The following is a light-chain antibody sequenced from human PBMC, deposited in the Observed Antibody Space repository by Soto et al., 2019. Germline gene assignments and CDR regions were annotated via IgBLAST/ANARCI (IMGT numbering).Light chain of an antibody. Sequence: ETVLTQSPGTLSLSPGERATLSCKASQSLSINYLAWYQQKPGQAPRLLIYAASSSAAGIPDRFSGSGSGTVFTLSITRLEPDDVAVYYCQQYDTSPYTFGPGTKVDIK. V-gene: IGKV3-20*01. CDR3: QQYDTSPYT. J-gene: IGKJ3*01. CDR2: AAS. CDR1: QSLSINY.